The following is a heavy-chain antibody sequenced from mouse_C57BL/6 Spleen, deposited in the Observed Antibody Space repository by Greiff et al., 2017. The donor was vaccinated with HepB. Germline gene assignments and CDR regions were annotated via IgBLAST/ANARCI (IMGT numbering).Heavy chain of an antibody. J-gene: IGHJ3*01. CDR2: IWCVGST. CDR3: ASEGYSNYGFAY. Sequence: VQLQESGPGLVAPSQSLSITCTVSGFSLTSYGVDWVRQSPGKGLEWLGVIWCVGSTNYNSALKSRLSISKDNSKSQVFLKMNSLQTDDTAMYYCASEGYSNYGFAYWGQGTLVTVSA. CDR1: GFSLTSYG. V-gene: IGHV2-6*01. D-gene: IGHD2-5*01.